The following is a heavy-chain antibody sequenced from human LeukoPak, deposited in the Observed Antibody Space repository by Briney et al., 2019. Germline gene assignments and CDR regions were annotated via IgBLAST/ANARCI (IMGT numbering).Heavy chain of an antibody. J-gene: IGHJ4*02. Sequence: GGSLRLSCAASGFTFSSYGMHWVRQAPGKGLEWVAVISYDGSNKYYADSVKGRFTISRDNSKNTLYLQMNSLRTEDTALYYCAKDSPSLYDFWGWGQGTLVTVSS. CDR2: ISYDGSNK. D-gene: IGHD3-3*01. CDR3: AKDSPSLYDFWG. V-gene: IGHV3-30*18. CDR1: GFTFSSYG.